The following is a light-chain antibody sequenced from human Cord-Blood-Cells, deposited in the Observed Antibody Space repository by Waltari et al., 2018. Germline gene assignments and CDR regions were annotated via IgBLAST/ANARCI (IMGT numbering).Light chain of an antibody. J-gene: IGLJ2*01. CDR1: SSDVGSYNL. CDR3: CSYAGSSTYVV. CDR2: EGS. Sequence: QSALTQPASVSGSPGQSIPISCTGTSSDVGSYNLVSWYQQHPGKAPKLMIYEGSKRPSGVSKRLSGSKSGNTASLTSSGLQAEDEADYYCCSYAGSSTYVVFGGGTKLTVL. V-gene: IGLV2-23*01.